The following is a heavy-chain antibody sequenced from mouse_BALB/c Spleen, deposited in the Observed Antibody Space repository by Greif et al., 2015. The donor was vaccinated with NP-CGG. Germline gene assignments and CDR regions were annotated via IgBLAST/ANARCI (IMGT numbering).Heavy chain of an antibody. Sequence: EVHLVESGGGLVKPGGSLKLSCAASGFTFSDYYMYWVRQTPEKRLEWVATISDGGSYTYYPDSVKGRFTISRDNAKNNLYLQMSSLKSEDTAMYYCARDGGYCNYEDYWGQGTTLTVSS. J-gene: IGHJ2*01. CDR1: GFTFSDYY. CDR2: ISDGGSYT. CDR3: ARDGGYCNYEDY. V-gene: IGHV5-4*02. D-gene: IGHD2-10*02.